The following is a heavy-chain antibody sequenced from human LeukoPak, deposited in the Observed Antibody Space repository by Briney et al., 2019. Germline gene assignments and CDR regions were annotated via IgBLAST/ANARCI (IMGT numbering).Heavy chain of an antibody. J-gene: IGHJ4*02. CDR1: GFTFDDYA. CDR3: AKVLRGSSGYGFEF. CDR2: ISWNSGSI. Sequence: GGSLRLSCAASGFTFDDYAMHWARQAPGKGLEWVSGISWNSGSIGYADSVKGRFTISRDNAKNSLYLQMNSLRAEETALDYFAKVLRGSSGYGFEFWGQGTLVTVSS. V-gene: IGHV3-9*01. D-gene: IGHD3-22*01.